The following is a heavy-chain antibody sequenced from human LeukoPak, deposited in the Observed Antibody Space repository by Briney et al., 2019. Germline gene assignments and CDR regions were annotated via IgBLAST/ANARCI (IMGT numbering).Heavy chain of an antibody. CDR3: AKEAGYSGYDYPDY. Sequence: PGGSLKLSCAASGFTFSSYAMSWVRQAPGKGLEWVSGISGSAYSTYHADSVQGRFTISRDNSKNTLYLQMNSLRAEDTAVYYCAKEAGYSGYDYPDYWGQGTLVTVSS. CDR2: ISGSAYST. J-gene: IGHJ4*02. CDR1: GFTFSSYA. D-gene: IGHD5-12*01. V-gene: IGHV3-23*01.